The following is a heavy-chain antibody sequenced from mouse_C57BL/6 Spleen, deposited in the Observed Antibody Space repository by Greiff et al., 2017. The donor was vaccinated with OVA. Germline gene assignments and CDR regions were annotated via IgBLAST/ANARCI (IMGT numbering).Heavy chain of an antibody. CDR1: GFSLTSYG. D-gene: IGHD2-5*01. V-gene: IGHV2-6*03. CDR2: IWSDGRT. Sequence: VKLMESGPGLVAPSQSLSITCTVSGFSLTSYGVHWVRQPPGKGLEWLVVIWSDGRTTSNSDLKSRLSISKDNSMSQVFLKMNSLQTDDTAMYYCARSPYSNYVIYAMDYWGQGTSVTVSS. CDR3: ARSPYSNYVIYAMDY. J-gene: IGHJ4*01.